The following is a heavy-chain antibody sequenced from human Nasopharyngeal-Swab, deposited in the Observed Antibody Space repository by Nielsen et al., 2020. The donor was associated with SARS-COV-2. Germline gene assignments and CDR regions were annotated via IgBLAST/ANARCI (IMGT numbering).Heavy chain of an antibody. CDR2: ISSSSSYI. CDR1: GFTFSSYS. D-gene: IGHD1-26*01. J-gene: IGHJ6*02. Sequence: GESLKISCAASGFTFSSYSMNWVRQAPGKGLEWVSSISSSSSYIYYADSVKGRFTIFRDNAKNSLYLQMNSLRAEDTAVYYCARSKHSGSYYYGMDVWGQGTTVTVSS. CDR3: ARSKHSGSYYYGMDV. V-gene: IGHV3-21*01.